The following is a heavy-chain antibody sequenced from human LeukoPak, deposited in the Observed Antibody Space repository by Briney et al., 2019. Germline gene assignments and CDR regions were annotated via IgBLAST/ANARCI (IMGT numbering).Heavy chain of an antibody. CDR3: ARRSRSGWYVCFDY. CDR1: GGSISSYY. CDR2: IYYSGST. J-gene: IGHJ4*02. V-gene: IGHV4-59*01. D-gene: IGHD6-19*01. Sequence: SETLSLTCTVSGGSISSYYWSWIRQPPGKGLEWIGYIYYSGSTNYNPSLKSRVTISVDTSKNQFSLKLSSVTAADTAVYYCARRSRSGWYVCFDYWGQGTLVTVSS.